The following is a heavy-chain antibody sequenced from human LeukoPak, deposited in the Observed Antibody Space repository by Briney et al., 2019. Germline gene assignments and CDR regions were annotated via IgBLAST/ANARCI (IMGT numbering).Heavy chain of an antibody. V-gene: IGHV3-30*04. Sequence: GGSLRLSCAASGFTFSSYAMHWVRQAPGKGLEWVAVISYDGSNKYYADSVKGRFTISRGNSKNTLYLQMNSLRAEDTAVYYCARDVALWFGELSYYFDYWGQGTLVTVSS. CDR2: ISYDGSNK. CDR1: GFTFSSYA. D-gene: IGHD3-10*01. CDR3: ARDVALWFGELSYYFDY. J-gene: IGHJ4*02.